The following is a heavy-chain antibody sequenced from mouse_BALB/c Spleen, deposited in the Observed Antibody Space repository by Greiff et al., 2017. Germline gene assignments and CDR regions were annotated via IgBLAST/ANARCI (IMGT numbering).Heavy chain of an antibody. D-gene: IGHD1-1*01. J-gene: IGHJ3*01. CDR1: GFSLTSYG. CDR3: ARDYYGSSYGFAY. CDR2: IWAGGST. Sequence: VKLMESGPGLVAPSQSLSITCTVSGFSLTSYGVHWVRQPPGKGLEWLGVIWAGGSTNYNSALMSRLSISKDNSKSQVFLKMNSLQTDDTAMYYCARDYYGSSYGFAYWGQGTLVTVSA. V-gene: IGHV2-9*02.